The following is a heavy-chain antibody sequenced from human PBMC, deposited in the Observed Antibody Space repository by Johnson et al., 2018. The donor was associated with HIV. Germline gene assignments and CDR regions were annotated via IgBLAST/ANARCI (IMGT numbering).Heavy chain of an antibody. CDR3: AREMGWLVLYYAVDI. V-gene: IGHV3-74*01. CDR2: INGDGSRT. D-gene: IGHD6-19*01. CDR1: GFTFSDHW. Sequence: VQLVESGGGLVQPGGSLRLSCGASGFTFSDHWLQWVRQAPGKGLVWVSRINGDGSRTSYADSVEGRFTISRDNSRDTLSLQMNSLRAEDTAVYYCAREMGWLVLYYAVDIWGQGTMVTVSS. J-gene: IGHJ3*02.